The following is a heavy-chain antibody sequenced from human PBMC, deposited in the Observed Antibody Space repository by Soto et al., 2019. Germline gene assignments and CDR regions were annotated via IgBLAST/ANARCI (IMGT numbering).Heavy chain of an antibody. V-gene: IGHV1-18*01. Sequence: QVQLVQSGGEVKKPGASVKVPCKASGYTFASYAINWVRQAPGQGLEWMGWISAYDGNTNYAQKFQGRLTMTTDTSTTTAYMDLRSLGSDDTAMYYCARDDYGFDYWGQGTLLTVSS. J-gene: IGHJ4*02. D-gene: IGHD4-17*01. CDR1: GYTFASYA. CDR2: ISAYDGNT. CDR3: ARDDYGFDY.